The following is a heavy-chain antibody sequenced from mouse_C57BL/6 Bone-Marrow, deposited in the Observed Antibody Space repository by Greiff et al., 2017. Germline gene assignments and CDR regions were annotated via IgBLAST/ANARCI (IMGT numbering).Heavy chain of an antibody. CDR2: IDPETGGT. V-gene: IGHV1-15*01. J-gene: IGHJ3*01. Sequence: QVQLKQSGAELVRPGASVTLSCKASGYTFTDYEMHWVKQTPVHGLEWIGAIDPETGGTAYNQKFKGKAILTADKSSSTAYMELRSLTSEDSAVYYCTRDITTVVAPGFAYWGQGTLVTVSA. CDR3: TRDITTVVAPGFAY. CDR1: GYTFTDYE. D-gene: IGHD1-1*01.